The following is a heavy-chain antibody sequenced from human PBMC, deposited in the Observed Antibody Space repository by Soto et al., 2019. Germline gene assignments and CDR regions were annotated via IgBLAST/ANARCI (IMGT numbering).Heavy chain of an antibody. CDR3: AREGGVGAWGGFDY. V-gene: IGHV3-48*02. CDR1: GFTFSRYS. J-gene: IGHJ4*02. CDR2: ISGSSSTI. D-gene: IGHD1-26*01. Sequence: EVQLVESGGGLVQPGGSLRLSCAASGFTFSRYSINWVRQAPGKGLEWVSYISGSSSTIYSADSVKGRFTISRDNAKNSLYLQMNSLGDEDTAMYYCAREGGVGAWGGFDYWGQGTLVTVSS.